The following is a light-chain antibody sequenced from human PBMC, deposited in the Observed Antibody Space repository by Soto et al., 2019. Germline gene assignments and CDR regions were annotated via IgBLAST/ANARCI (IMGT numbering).Light chain of an antibody. Sequence: QSVLTQPASLSGSPGQSITISCTGTHSEGCVYDYVSWYQQHPGKAPKLMIYDVTNRPSGVSNRFSGSKSGNTASLTISGLQAEDEADYYCISYASINTYVFGTGTKVTVL. V-gene: IGLV2-14*01. J-gene: IGLJ1*01. CDR2: DVT. CDR1: HSEGCVYDY. CDR3: ISYASINTYV.